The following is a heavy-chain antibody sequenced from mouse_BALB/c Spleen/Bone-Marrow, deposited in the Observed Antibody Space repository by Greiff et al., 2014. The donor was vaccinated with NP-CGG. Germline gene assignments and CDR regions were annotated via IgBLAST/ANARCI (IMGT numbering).Heavy chain of an antibody. CDR1: GFTFGSFG. CDR2: ISSGSSTI. V-gene: IGHV5-17*02. J-gene: IGHJ4*01. D-gene: IGHD3-3*01. CDR3: TRSGTLGAMDY. Sequence: VQLQQSGGGLVQPGGSRKLSCAASGFTFGSFGMHWVRQAPEKGLEWVAYISSGSSTIYYADTMKGRFTISRDNPKNTLFLQMTSLRSEDTAIYYCTRSGTLGAMDYWGQGTSVTVST.